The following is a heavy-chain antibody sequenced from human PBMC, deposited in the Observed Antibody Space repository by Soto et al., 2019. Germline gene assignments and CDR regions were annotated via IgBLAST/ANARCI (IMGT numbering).Heavy chain of an antibody. CDR3: ARGGIRGVSWNWFDT. Sequence: EVQLVESGGGLVQPGGSLRLSCAASGFTFSSHDMHWVHQVTGKGLEWVSGIDSAGDAKYPASVKGRFTISRENAKNSLHLKMNSLRAGDTAVYYCARGGIRGVSWNWFDTWGQGTLVTVSS. J-gene: IGHJ5*02. CDR1: GFTFSSHD. V-gene: IGHV3-13*01. D-gene: IGHD3-10*01. CDR2: IDSAGDA.